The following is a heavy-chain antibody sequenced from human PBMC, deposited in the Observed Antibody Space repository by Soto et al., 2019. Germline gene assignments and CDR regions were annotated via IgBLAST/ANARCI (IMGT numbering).Heavy chain of an antibody. CDR1: GYTFSSYG. CDR3: ERDKRRVGPATVPYFDY. J-gene: IGHJ4*02. CDR2: ISGYNGNT. D-gene: IGHD2-15*01. Sequence: ASVKVSCKASGYTFSSYGLSWVRQAPGQGLEWMGWISGYNGNTSYEQKLQGRVTMTTDTSTSTAYMDLRSLRSDDTAVYYCERDKRRVGPATVPYFDYWGQGTLVTVSS. V-gene: IGHV1-18*01.